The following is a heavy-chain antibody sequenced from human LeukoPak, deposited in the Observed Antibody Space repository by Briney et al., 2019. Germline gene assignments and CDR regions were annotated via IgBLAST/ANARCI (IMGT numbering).Heavy chain of an antibody. V-gene: IGHV1-69*06. CDR2: IIPIFGTA. J-gene: IGHJ4*02. D-gene: IGHD3-22*01. CDR3: AREGQDSSGYYLRGGYYFDY. CDR1: GGTFSSHA. Sequence: GASVKVSCKASGGTFSSHAISWVRQAPGQGLEWMGGIIPIFGTANYAQKFQGRVTITADKSTSTAYMELSSLRSEDTAVYYCAREGQDSSGYYLRGGYYFDYWGQGTLVTVSS.